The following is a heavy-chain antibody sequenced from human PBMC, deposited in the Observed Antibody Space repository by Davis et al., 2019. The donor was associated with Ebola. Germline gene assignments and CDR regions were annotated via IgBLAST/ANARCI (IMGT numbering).Heavy chain of an antibody. D-gene: IGHD3-10*01. J-gene: IGHJ6*02. CDR3: AREGILWFGELLHYYYGMDV. V-gene: IGHV3-11*06. Sequence: GESLKISCAASGFTFSDYYMSWIRQAPGKGLEWVSYISSSSSYTNYADSVKGRFTISRDNAKNSLYLQMNSLRAEDTAVYYCAREGILWFGELLHYYYGMDVWGQGTTVTVSS. CDR1: GFTFSDYY. CDR2: ISSSSSYT.